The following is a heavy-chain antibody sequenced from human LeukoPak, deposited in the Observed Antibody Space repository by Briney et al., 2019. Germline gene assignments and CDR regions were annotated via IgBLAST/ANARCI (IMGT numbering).Heavy chain of an antibody. D-gene: IGHD3-22*01. J-gene: IGHJ4*02. CDR2: ISHSGGRT. CDR1: GITLSNYG. Sequence: PGGALRLSCAVSGITLSNYGMSWVRQAPGKGLEWVAGISHSGGRTNNADSLKGRFTISRDNTKNIIYLQMNSLRAEDTAVYFCAKRGVVIRVILVGFHKEAYYFDSWGQGALVTVSS. CDR3: AKRGVVIRVILVGFHKEAYYFDS. V-gene: IGHV3-23*01.